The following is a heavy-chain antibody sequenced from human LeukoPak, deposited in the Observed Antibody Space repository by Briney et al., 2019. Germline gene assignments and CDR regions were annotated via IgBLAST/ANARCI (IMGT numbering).Heavy chain of an antibody. CDR3: ARDAAMDV. V-gene: IGHV3-7*01. CDR2: IKQDGGEE. J-gene: IGHJ6*02. CDR1: GFTVSSNY. Sequence: GGSLRLSCAASGFTVSSNYMSWVRQAPGKGLEWVANIKQDGGEEYYVDSVKGRFTISRDNAENSMYLQMNSLRVEDTAVYYCARDAAMDVWGQGTTVTVSS.